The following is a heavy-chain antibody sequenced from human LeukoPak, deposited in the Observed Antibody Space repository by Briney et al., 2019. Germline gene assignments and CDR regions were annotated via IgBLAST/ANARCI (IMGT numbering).Heavy chain of an antibody. V-gene: IGHV3-30*18. CDR3: AKGGYGYGDFDY. Sequence: SGGSLRLSCAASGFTFSSYGMHWVRQAPGKGLEWVAVISYDGSNKYYADSVKGRFTISRDNSKNTLYLQMNSLRAEDTAGYYCAKGGYGYGDFDYWGQGTLVTVSS. CDR1: GFTFSSYG. J-gene: IGHJ4*02. D-gene: IGHD5-18*01. CDR2: ISYDGSNK.